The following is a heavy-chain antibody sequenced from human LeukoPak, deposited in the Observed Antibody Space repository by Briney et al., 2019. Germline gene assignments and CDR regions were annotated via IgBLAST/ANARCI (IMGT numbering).Heavy chain of an antibody. D-gene: IGHD4-17*01. CDR2: IIPIFGTP. CDR3: ARLHGEYGPDWYFDL. Sequence: GSSVKVSCKASGGTFNNHAISWVRQAPGQGLEWMGAIIPIFGTPNYAQNFQGRVTITADASTSTVYMERSSLRSEDTAVYYCARLHGEYGPDWYFDLWGRGTLVTVSS. J-gene: IGHJ2*01. V-gene: IGHV1-69*01. CDR1: GGTFNNHA.